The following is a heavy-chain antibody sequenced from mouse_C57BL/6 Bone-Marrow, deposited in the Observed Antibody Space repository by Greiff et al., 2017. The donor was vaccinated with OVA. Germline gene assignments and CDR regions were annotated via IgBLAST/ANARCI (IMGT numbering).Heavy chain of an antibody. V-gene: IGHV1-26*01. CDR3: ARAYYSNQRAWFAY. CDR2: INPNNGGT. CDR1: GYTFTDYY. D-gene: IGHD2-5*01. Sequence: VQLQQSGPELVKPGASVKISCKASGYTFTDYYMNWVKQSHGKSLEWIGDINPNNGGTSYNQKFKGKATLTVDKSSSTAYMELRSLTSEDSAVYYGARAYYSNQRAWFAYWGQGTLVTVSA. J-gene: IGHJ3*01.